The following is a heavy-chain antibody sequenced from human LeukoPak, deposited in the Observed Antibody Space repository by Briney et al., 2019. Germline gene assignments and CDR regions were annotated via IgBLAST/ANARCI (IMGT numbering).Heavy chain of an antibody. J-gene: IGHJ4*02. D-gene: IGHD3-10*01. Sequence: GGSLRLSCAASGFTFSSYSMNWVHQAPGKGLEWVSSISSSSSYIYYADSVKGRFTISRDNAKNSLYLQMNSLRAEDTAVYYCARATVMVRGAFDYWGQGTLVTVSS. CDR3: ARATVMVRGAFDY. V-gene: IGHV3-21*01. CDR1: GFTFSSYS. CDR2: ISSSSSYI.